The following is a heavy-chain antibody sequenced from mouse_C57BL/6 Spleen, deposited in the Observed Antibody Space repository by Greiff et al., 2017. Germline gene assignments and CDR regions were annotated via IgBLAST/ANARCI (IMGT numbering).Heavy chain of an antibody. J-gene: IGHJ4*01. V-gene: IGHV2-5*01. CDR1: GFSLTSYG. Sequence: QVQLKESGPGLVQPSQSLSITCTVSGFSLTSYGVHWVHQSPGKGLEWLGVIWRGGSTDYNAAFMSRLSITKDNSKSQVFFKMNSLQADDTAIYYCAKNDGNYDAMDYWGQGTSVTVSS. CDR2: IWRGGST. CDR3: AKNDGNYDAMDY. D-gene: IGHD2-1*01.